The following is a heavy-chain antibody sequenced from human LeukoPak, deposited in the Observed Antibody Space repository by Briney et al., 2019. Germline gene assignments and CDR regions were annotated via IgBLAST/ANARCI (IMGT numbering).Heavy chain of an antibody. V-gene: IGHV1-18*01. CDR2: ISAYNGYT. D-gene: IGHD6-13*01. Sequence: ASVKVSCKTSGYTFTNYGVSWVRQAPGQGLEWMGWISAYNGYTNYAQKLQVRVTMTTDTSTSTAYMELRSLTSDDTAVYYCARDLAAAGTGYYYYYYMDVWGKGTTVTVSS. CDR1: GYTFTNYG. CDR3: ARDLAAAGTGYYYYYYMDV. J-gene: IGHJ6*03.